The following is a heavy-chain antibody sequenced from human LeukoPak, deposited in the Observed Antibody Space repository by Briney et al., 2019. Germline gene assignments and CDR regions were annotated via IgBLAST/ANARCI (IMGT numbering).Heavy chain of an antibody. D-gene: IGHD2-15*01. V-gene: IGHV1-2*02. CDR2: INPNSGGT. CDR3: ARGRYCSGGSCYSGWFDP. J-gene: IGHJ5*02. CDR1: GYTFTGYY. Sequence: ASVKVSCKASGYTFTGYYMHWVRQAPGRGLEWMGWINPNSGGTNYAQKFQGRVTMTRDTSISTAYMELSRLRSDDTAVYYCARGRYCSGGSCYSGWFDPWGQGTLVTVSS.